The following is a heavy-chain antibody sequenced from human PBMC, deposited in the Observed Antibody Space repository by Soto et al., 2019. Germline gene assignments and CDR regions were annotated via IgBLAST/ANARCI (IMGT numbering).Heavy chain of an antibody. CDR2: MNPNSGNT. CDR3: ARTLYGDNVDY. Sequence: GASVKVSCKPSGYTLNTYYLHWVRQAPGQGLEWMGWMNPNSGNTGYAQKFRGRVTMTRNTSISTAYMELSSLRSEDTAVYYCARTLYGDNVDYWGQGTLVTVSS. D-gene: IGHD4-17*01. CDR1: GYTLNTYY. V-gene: IGHV1-8*02. J-gene: IGHJ4*02.